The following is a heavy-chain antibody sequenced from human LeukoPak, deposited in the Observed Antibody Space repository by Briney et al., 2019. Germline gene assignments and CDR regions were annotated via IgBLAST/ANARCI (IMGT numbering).Heavy chain of an antibody. CDR2: ISYDGSNP. V-gene: IGHV3-30*03. CDR3: ARYNIDGYNDY. J-gene: IGHJ4*02. CDR1: GFIFSNYG. Sequence: GGSLRLSCAVSGFIFSNYGMLWVRQAPGKGLEWVALISYDGSNPYYADSVQGRFTISRDNSKNTLYLQMNSLRVEDTAVYFCARYNIDGYNDYWGQGTLVTVS. D-gene: IGHD5-24*01.